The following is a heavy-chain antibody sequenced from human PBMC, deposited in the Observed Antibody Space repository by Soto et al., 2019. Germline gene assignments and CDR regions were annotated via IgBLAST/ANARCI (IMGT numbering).Heavy chain of an antibody. CDR2: IYYSGST. Sequence: ASETLSLTCTVSGGSISSGGYYLSWNRQQPRKGLEWIGYIYYSGSTYYNPSLKSRVTMSVDTSKNQFFLKLSSVTAADTAVYYCARLYIVVVPAAIGDYYGMDVWGQATTVTV. CDR3: ARLYIVVVPAAIGDYYGMDV. CDR1: GGSISSGGYY. V-gene: IGHV4-31*03. J-gene: IGHJ6*02. D-gene: IGHD2-2*01.